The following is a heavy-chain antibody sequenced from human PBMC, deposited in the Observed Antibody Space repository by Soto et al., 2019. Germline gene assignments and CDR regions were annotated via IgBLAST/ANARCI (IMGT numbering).Heavy chain of an antibody. Sequence: VQLVQSGAEVRKPGSSVKVSCKASGGDFKNFIIAWVRQAPGHGLEWMGGVIPIFGTPNFVQKFQDRVTITADEATSTTYMELRSLRSEDTAVYYCARVGSCLRSICLYYCMDVWGKGTTVIVSS. D-gene: IGHD3-16*01. V-gene: IGHV1-69*01. CDR3: ARVGSCLRSICLYYCMDV. CDR1: GGDFKNFI. J-gene: IGHJ6*04. CDR2: VIPIFGTP.